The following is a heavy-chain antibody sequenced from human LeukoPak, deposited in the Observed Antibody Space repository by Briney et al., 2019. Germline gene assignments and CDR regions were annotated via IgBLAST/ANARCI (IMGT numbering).Heavy chain of an antibody. V-gene: IGHV1-8*01. CDR1: GYTFTSHD. J-gene: IGHJ6*02. CDR3: ARGLRFLEWLLSYYYYGMDV. D-gene: IGHD3-3*01. Sequence: GASVKVSCKASGYTFTSHDINWVRQATGQGLEWMGWMNPNSGNTGYAQKFQGRVTMTRNTSISTAYMELSGLRSEDTAVYYCARGLRFLEWLLSYYYYGMDVWGQGTTVTVSS. CDR2: MNPNSGNT.